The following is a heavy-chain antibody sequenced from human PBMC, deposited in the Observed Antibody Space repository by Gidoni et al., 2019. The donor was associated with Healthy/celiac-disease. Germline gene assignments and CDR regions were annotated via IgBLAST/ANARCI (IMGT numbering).Heavy chain of an antibody. Sequence: EVQLVESGGGLVKPGGSLRLSCAASGFTFSNAWMTWVRQAPGKGLEWVGRIKSKTDGGTTDYAAPVKGRFTISRDDSKNTLYLQMNSLKTEDTAVYYCTTTVGSGSYGVYWGQGTLVTVSS. V-gene: IGHV3-15*01. J-gene: IGHJ4*02. CDR3: TTTVGSGSYGVY. D-gene: IGHD1-26*01. CDR2: IKSKTDGGTT. CDR1: GFTFSNAW.